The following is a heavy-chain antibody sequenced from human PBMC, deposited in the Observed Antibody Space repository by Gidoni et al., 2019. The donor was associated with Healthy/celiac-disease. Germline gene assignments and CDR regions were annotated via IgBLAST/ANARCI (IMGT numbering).Heavy chain of an antibody. CDR3: ARDTDPISSAGTYEY. CDR1: GGPFSSYA. J-gene: IGHJ4*02. CDR2: LIPIFGTA. D-gene: IGHD6-13*01. Sequence: QVQLVQSGAEVKKPGYSVKLSCKASGGPFSSYAISWVRQAPGQGLEWMGGLIPIFGTANYAQKFQGRVTITADESTSTAYMELSTLRSEDSSVYYCARDTDPISSAGTYEYWGQGTLVTVSS. V-gene: IGHV1-69*01.